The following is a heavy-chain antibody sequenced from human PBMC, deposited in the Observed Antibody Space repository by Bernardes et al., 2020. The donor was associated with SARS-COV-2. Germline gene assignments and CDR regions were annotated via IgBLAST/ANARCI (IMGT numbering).Heavy chain of an antibody. CDR1: GYHTLSEFA. Sequence: ASVKVSCKVSGYHTLSEFAMHWVRQAPGKGLGWVGGFDPENGETIYAQKFQGRVTMTEDRSTDAAYMELSSLRNDDTAVYYCTTAPNVVVSTARGPWGQGTLVNVSS. J-gene: IGHJ5*02. V-gene: IGHV1-24*01. D-gene: IGHD2-2*01. CDR2: FDPENGET. CDR3: TTAPNVVVSTARGP.